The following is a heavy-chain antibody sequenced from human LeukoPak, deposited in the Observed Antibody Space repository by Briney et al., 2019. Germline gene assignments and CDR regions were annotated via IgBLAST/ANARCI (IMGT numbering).Heavy chain of an antibody. CDR3: AVSFNYDYGGTRQNPFDY. D-gene: IGHD4-23*01. CDR2: ISGSGGST. CDR1: GFTFSSYS. V-gene: IGHV3-23*01. Sequence: GGSLRLSCAASGFTFSSYSMNWVRQAPGKGLEWVSAISGSGGSTYYADSVKGRFTVSRDNSKNTLYLQMNSLRAEDTAVYYCAVSFNYDYGGTRQNPFDYWGQGTLVTVSS. J-gene: IGHJ4*02.